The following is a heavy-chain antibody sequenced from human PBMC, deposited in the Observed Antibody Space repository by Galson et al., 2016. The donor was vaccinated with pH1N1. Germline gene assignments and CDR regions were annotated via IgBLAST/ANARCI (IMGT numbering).Heavy chain of an antibody. D-gene: IGHD3-10*01. CDR1: GFSINSSGMG. CDR2: IYWDDDK. CDR3: AHREVMITNAFDF. V-gene: IGHV2-5*08. J-gene: IGHJ3*01. Sequence: PALVKPTQTLTLTCTFSGFSINSSGMGVGWIRQPPGQALEWLAVIYWDDDKRYSLSLKSRVTISKDTSKNQVVLTMTNMDPVDTGTYYCAHREVMITNAFDFWGRGTMVTVSS.